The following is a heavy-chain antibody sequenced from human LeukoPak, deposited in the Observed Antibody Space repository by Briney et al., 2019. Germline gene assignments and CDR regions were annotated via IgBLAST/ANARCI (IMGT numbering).Heavy chain of an antibody. J-gene: IGHJ6*03. CDR2: IRYDGSNK. Sequence: PGGSLRLSCAASGFTFSSYGMHWVRQAPGKGLEWVAFIRYDGSNKYYADSVKGRFTISRDNSKNTLYLQMNSLRAEDTAVYYCAKEGYSYYYYYMDVWGKGTTVTVSS. CDR3: AKEGYSYYYYYMDV. V-gene: IGHV3-30*02. CDR1: GFTFSSYG. D-gene: IGHD1-1*01.